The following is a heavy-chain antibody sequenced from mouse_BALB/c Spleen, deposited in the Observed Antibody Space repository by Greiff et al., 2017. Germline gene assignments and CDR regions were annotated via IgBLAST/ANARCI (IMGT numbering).Heavy chain of an antibody. CDR2: IWSGGST. Sequence: QVQLKESGPGLVQPSQSLSITCTVSGFSLTSYGVHWVRQSPGKGLEWLGVIWSGGSTDYNAAFISRLSISKDNSKSQVFFKMNSLQANDTAIYYCARNPPYYGGSFDVWGAGTTVTVSS. D-gene: IGHD1-1*01. V-gene: IGHV2-2*02. J-gene: IGHJ1*01. CDR1: GFSLTSYG. CDR3: ARNPPYYGGSFDV.